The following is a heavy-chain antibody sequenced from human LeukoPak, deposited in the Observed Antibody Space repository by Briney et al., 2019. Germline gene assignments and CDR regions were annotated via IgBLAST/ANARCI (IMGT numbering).Heavy chain of an antibody. CDR2: IIPIFGTA. D-gene: IGHD3-10*01. J-gene: IGHJ6*03. CDR3: ARGLSSGSYYRPMDV. CDR1: GGTFSSYA. Sequence: GASVKVSCKASGGTFSSYAISWVRQAPGRGLEWMGGIIPIFGTANYAQKFQGRVTITADESTSTAYMGLSSLRSEDTAVYYCARGLSSGSYYRPMDVWGTGTTVTVSS. V-gene: IGHV1-69*13.